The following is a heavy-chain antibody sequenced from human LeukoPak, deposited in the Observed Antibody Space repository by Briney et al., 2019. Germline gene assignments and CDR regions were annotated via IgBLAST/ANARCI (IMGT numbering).Heavy chain of an antibody. V-gene: IGHV3-30*02. D-gene: IGHD3-10*01. J-gene: IGHJ4*02. CDR3: ARDISYGSGTYDY. CDR1: GFSFSSFG. CDR2: IRYDGSNK. Sequence: GGSLRLSCAASGFSFSSFGMHWVRQAPGKGLEWVAFIRYDGSNKYYADSVKGRFTIPRDNSKNTLYLQMNSLRAEDTAVYYCARDISYGSGTYDYWGQGTLVTVSS.